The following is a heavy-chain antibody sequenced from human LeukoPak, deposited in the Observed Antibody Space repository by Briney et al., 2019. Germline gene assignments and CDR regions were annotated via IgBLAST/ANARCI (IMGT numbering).Heavy chain of an antibody. J-gene: IGHJ3*02. CDR3: ARHRQYDTDAFDI. D-gene: IGHD3-22*01. CDR2: IYYSGIT. CDR1: GGSISSSSYY. V-gene: IGHV4-61*05. Sequence: PSGTLSLTCTVSGGSISSSSYYWGWIRQPPGKGLEWIAYIYYSGITNYNPSLKSRVTISVDTSKNQFSLKLSSVTAADTAVYYCARHRQYDTDAFDIWGQGTMVTVSS.